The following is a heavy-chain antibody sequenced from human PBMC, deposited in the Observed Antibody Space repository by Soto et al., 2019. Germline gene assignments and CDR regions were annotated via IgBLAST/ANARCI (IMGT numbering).Heavy chain of an antibody. V-gene: IGHV1-18*01. Sequence: QVQLVQSGAEVKKPGASVKVSCKASGYTFTSYGIIWVRQAPGQGLEWMGWISAYNGNTNYAQKLQGRVTMTTDTSTSTADMELRSLRSDDTAVYYCERDSNSGYDWSVAYWGQGTLVTVSS. CDR2: ISAYNGNT. CDR3: ERDSNSGYDWSVAY. D-gene: IGHD5-12*01. J-gene: IGHJ4*02. CDR1: GYTFTSYG.